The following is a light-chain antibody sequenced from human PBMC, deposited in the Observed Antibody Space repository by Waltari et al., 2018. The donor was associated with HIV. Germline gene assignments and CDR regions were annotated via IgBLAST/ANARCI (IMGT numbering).Light chain of an antibody. V-gene: IGLV2-8*01. CDR2: EVN. Sequence: QSALTQPPSASGSPGQSVTISCTGTSSDVGRYDYVSWYQQHPGKAPKLLIYEVNKRPSVVPARFSGSKSGNTASLTVSGLQAEDEAEYSCTSYAGINPVAFGGGTKLTVL. J-gene: IGLJ2*01. CDR1: SSDVGRYDY. CDR3: TSYAGINPVA.